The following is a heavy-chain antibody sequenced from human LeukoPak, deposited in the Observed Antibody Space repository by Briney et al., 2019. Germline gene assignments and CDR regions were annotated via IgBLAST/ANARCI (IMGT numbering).Heavy chain of an antibody. CDR3: AREGDCSGGSCYSEHWFDP. CDR2: IYYSGST. CDR1: GGSISSYY. D-gene: IGHD2-15*01. J-gene: IGHJ5*02. Sequence: PSETLSLTCIVSGGSISSYYWSWIRQPPGKGLEWIGYIYYSGSTYYNPSLKSRVTISVDTSKNQFSLKLSSVTAADTAVYYCAREGDCSGGSCYSEHWFDPWGQGTLVTVSS. V-gene: IGHV4-59*12.